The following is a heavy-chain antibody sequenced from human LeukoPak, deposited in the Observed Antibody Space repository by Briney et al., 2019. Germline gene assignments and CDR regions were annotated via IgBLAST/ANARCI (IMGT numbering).Heavy chain of an antibody. V-gene: IGHV1-2*02. J-gene: IGHJ4*02. CDR1: GYTFTGYY. CDR2: INPNSGCT. D-gene: IGHD6-19*01. Sequence: ASVRVSCKSSGYTFTGYYMHWVRQAPGQGLEWMGWINPNSGCTNYAQKFQGRVTMTRDTSISTAYMELSRLRSDDTAVYYCARDAALAVAGNWGQGTLVTVSS. CDR3: ARDAALAVAGN.